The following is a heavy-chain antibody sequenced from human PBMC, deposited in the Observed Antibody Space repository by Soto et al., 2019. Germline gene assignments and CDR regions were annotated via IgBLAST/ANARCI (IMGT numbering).Heavy chain of an antibody. Sequence: EVQLLDSGGGLVQPGGSLRLSCAASGFTFTNFAMSWVRQAPGKGLEWVSAISGSGSSTNYADSVKGRFTISRDNSKNPLYLEMNSLRAEDTALYYCAKGFCSSSSCSRGYYDYWGQGTLVTVSS. J-gene: IGHJ4*02. V-gene: IGHV3-23*01. CDR1: GFTFTNFA. CDR3: AKGFCSSSSCSRGYYDY. CDR2: ISGSGSST. D-gene: IGHD2-15*01.